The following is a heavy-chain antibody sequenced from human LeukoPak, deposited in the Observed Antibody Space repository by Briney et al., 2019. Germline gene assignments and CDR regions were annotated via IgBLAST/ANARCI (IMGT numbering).Heavy chain of an antibody. CDR3: ARVTEVGYYGGNRPLDY. J-gene: IGHJ4*02. Sequence: ASVKVSCKASGGTFSSYAISWVRQAPGQGLEWMGGIIPIFGTANYAQKFQGRVTITADESTSTAYMELSSLRSEDTAVYYCARVTEVGYYGGNRPLDYWGQGTLVTVSS. CDR2: IIPIFGTA. D-gene: IGHD4-23*01. CDR1: GGTFSSYA. V-gene: IGHV1-69*13.